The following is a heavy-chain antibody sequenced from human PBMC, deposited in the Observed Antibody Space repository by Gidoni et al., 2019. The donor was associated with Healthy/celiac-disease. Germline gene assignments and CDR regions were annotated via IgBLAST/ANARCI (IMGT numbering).Heavy chain of an antibody. D-gene: IGHD4-17*01. CDR1: GFTFSSYS. Sequence: EVQLVESGGGLVKPGGSLSLSCAASGFTFSSYSMNGVRQAPGKGLEWVSSISSSSSYIYYADSVKGRFTISRDNAKNSLYLQMNSLRAEDTAVYYCARDRRLATVVTPYYYYGMDVWGQGTTVTVSS. V-gene: IGHV3-21*01. J-gene: IGHJ6*02. CDR3: ARDRRLATVVTPYYYYGMDV. CDR2: ISSSSSYI.